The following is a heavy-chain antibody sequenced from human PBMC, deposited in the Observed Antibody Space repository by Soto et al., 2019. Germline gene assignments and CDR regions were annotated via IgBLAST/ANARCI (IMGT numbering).Heavy chain of an antibody. J-gene: IGHJ5*02. CDR2: IIPIFGTA. CDR1: GGTFSSYA. V-gene: IGHV1-69*13. Sequence: GASVKVSCKASGGTFSSYAISWVRQAPGQGLEWMGGIIPIFGTANYAQKFQGRVTITADESTSTAYMELSSLRSEDTAVYYCAGFALGADSDPWGPGTLVTVSS. CDR3: AGFALGADSDP. D-gene: IGHD1-26*01.